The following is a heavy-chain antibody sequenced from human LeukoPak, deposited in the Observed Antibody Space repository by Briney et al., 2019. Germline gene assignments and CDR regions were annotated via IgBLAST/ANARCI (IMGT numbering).Heavy chain of an antibody. V-gene: IGHV4-4*07. Sequence: SETLSLTCTVSGGSISSYYWSWIRQPAGKGLEWIGRIYTSGSTYYNPSLKSRVTISVDTSKNQFSLKLSSVTAADTAVYYCASSAYESSGYGGYYMDVWGKGTTVTVSS. J-gene: IGHJ6*03. D-gene: IGHD3-22*01. CDR1: GGSISSYY. CDR3: ASSAYESSGYGGYYMDV. CDR2: IYTSGST.